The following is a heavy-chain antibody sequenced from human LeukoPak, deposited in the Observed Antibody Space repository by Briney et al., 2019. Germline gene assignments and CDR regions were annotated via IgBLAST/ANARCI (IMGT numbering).Heavy chain of an antibody. CDR2: IKGKPDGGTT. V-gene: IGHV3-15*01. Sequence: GGSLRLSCAASGFTFSNVCIRWVRQAPGKGLEWVGRIKGKPDGGTTDYAAPVKGRFTVSRDDSKNTLYLQMYSLKTEDTAAYSCATEGHRFDFWGQGTLVTVSS. J-gene: IGHJ5*01. CDR3: ATEGHRFDF. CDR1: GFTFSNVC.